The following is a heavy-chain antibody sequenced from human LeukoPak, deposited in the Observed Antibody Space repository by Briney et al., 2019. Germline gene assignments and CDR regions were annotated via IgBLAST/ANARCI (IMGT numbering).Heavy chain of an antibody. CDR3: ATDTIFGVVIPHFDY. Sequence: ASVKVSCKASGYTFTSYDINWVRQATGQGLGWMGWMNPNSGNTGYAQKFQGRVTMTEDTSTDTAYMELSSLRSEDTAVYYCATDTIFGVVIPHFDYWGQGTLVTVSS. D-gene: IGHD3-3*01. J-gene: IGHJ4*02. V-gene: IGHV1-8*02. CDR1: GYTFTSYD. CDR2: MNPNSGNT.